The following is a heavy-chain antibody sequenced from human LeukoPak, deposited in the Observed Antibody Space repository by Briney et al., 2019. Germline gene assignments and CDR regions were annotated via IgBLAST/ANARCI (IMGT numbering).Heavy chain of an antibody. CDR3: ARASLDYYDSSGKLDV. CDR1: GGSISSGSYY. V-gene: IGHV4-61*02. J-gene: IGHJ6*04. CDR2: IYTSGST. D-gene: IGHD3-22*01. Sequence: PSETLSLTCTVSGGSISSGSYYWSWIRQPAGKGLEWIGRIYTSGSTNYNPSLKSRVTISVDTPKNQFSLKLSSVTAADTAVYYCARASLDYYDSSGKLDVWGKGTTVTVSS.